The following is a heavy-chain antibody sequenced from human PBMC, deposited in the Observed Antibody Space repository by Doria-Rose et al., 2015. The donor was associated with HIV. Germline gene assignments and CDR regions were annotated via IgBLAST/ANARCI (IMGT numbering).Heavy chain of an antibody. Sequence: YWIAWVRQMPGKGLECMGIIYPADSDTRYRPSFQGQVTMSVDKSKNTAYLQWNSLKASDTAMYYCARLKSAIDDYGDYTDKYYFDLWGQGALVTVSS. CDR2: IYPADSDT. V-gene: IGHV5-51*01. D-gene: IGHD4-17*01. CDR1: YW. CDR3: ARLKSAIDDYGDYTDKYYFDL. J-gene: IGHJ4*02.